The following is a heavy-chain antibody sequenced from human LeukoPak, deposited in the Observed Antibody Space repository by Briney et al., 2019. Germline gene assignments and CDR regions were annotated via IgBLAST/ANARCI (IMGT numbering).Heavy chain of an antibody. CDR1: GFTFSSYG. J-gene: IGHJ4*02. V-gene: IGHV3-30*18. CDR3: AKGATVVTQWPFKEAFDY. D-gene: IGHD4-23*01. CDR2: ISYDGSNK. Sequence: PGGSLRLSCAASGFTFSSYGMHWVRQAPGKGLEWGAVISYDGSNKYYADSVKGRFTISRDNSKNTLYLQMNSLRAEDMALYYCAKGATVVTQWPFKEAFDYWGQGTLVTVSS.